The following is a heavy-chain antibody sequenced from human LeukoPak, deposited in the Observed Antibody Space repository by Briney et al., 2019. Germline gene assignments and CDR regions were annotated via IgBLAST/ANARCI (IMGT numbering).Heavy chain of an antibody. J-gene: IGHJ5*02. CDR3: ARLSKSGSYPGWFDP. CDR1: GFTFSSYA. CDR2: ISSSSSYI. D-gene: IGHD1-26*01. Sequence: GRSLRLSCAASGFTFSSYAMHWVRQAPGKGLEWVSSISSSSSYIYYADSVKGRFTISRDNAKNSLYLQMNSLRAEDTAVYYCARLSKSGSYPGWFDPWGQGTLVTVSS. V-gene: IGHV3-21*01.